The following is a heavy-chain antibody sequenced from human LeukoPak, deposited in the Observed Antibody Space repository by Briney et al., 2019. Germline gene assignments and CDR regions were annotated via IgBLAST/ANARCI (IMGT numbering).Heavy chain of an antibody. CDR1: GYTFTGFG. D-gene: IGHD2-21*01. CDR2: ISAYNGNT. V-gene: IGHV1-18*01. Sequence: ASVKVSCKASGYTFTGFGFSWVRQAPGQGLEWMGWISAYNGNTNYAQKFQGRVTMTTDTSTSTAYMELRSLRSDDTAVYYCARASHLDYYFDYWGQGTLVTVSS. J-gene: IGHJ4*02. CDR3: ARASHLDYYFDY.